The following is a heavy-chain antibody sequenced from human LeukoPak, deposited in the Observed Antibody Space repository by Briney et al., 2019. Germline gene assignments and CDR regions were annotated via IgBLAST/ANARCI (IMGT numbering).Heavy chain of an antibody. J-gene: IGHJ6*02. V-gene: IGHV1-2*02. D-gene: IGHD3-3*01. CDR2: INPNSGGT. Sequence: GASVKVSCKASGYTFTGYYMHWVRQAPGRGLEWMGWINPNSGGTNYAQKFQGRVTMTRDTSISTAYMELSRLRSDDTAVYYCARARRLEWLSSVPNYYYYGMDVWGQGTTVTISS. CDR3: ARARRLEWLSSVPNYYYYGMDV. CDR1: GYTFTGYY.